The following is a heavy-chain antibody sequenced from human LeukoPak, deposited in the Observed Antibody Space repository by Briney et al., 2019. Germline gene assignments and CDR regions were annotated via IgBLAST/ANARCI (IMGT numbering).Heavy chain of an antibody. J-gene: IGHJ6*03. CDR3: AVYGSGSDYYYYYMDV. V-gene: IGHV3-48*01. CDR2: ISSSSSTI. Sequence: GGSLRLSCAASGFTFSSYSMNWVRQAPGKGLEWVSYISSSSSTIYYADSVKGRFTISRDNAKNSLYLQMNSLRAEDTAVYYCAVYGSGSDYYYYYMDVWGKGTTVTVSS. CDR1: GFTFSSYS. D-gene: IGHD3-10*01.